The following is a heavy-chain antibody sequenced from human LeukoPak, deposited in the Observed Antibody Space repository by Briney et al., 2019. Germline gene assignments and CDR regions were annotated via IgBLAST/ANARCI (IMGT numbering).Heavy chain of an antibody. Sequence: GGSLRLSCAASGFTFSSYEMNWVHQAPGKGLEWVSYISSSGSTIYYADSVKGRFTISRDNAKNSLYLQMNSLRAEDTAGYYCARRDHSITMVRGVTYYYYNGMDVWGQGTTVTVSS. D-gene: IGHD3-10*01. CDR1: GFTFSSYE. CDR2: ISSSGSTI. V-gene: IGHV3-48*03. CDR3: ARRDHSITMVRGVTYYYYNGMDV. J-gene: IGHJ6*02.